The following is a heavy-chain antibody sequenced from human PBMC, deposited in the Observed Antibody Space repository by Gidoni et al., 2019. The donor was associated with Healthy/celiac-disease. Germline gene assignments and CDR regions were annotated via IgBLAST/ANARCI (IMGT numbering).Heavy chain of an antibody. V-gene: IGHV3-33*01. Sequence: QVQLVESGGGVVQPGRSLRLSCAASGFTFSRYGMHWVRQAPGKGLEWVAVIWYDGSNKYYADSVKGRFTISRDNSKNTLYLQMNSLRAEDTAVYYCARDRDSSGYYLSTVFDYWGQGTLVTVSS. D-gene: IGHD3-22*01. CDR3: ARDRDSSGYYLSTVFDY. CDR2: IWYDGSNK. CDR1: GFTFSRYG. J-gene: IGHJ4*02.